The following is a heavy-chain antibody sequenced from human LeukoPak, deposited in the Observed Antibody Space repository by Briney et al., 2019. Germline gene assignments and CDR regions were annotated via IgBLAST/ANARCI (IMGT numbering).Heavy chain of an antibody. CDR2: IYTSGST. J-gene: IGHJ4*02. V-gene: IGHV4-4*07. Sequence: SETLSLTCTVSGGSISTYYWSWIRQLAGKGLEWIGRIYTSGSTNYNPSLKSRVTVSVDKSKNQFSLKLSSVTAADTAVYYCARAPPTPYYFDYWGQGTLVTVSS. CDR3: ARAPPTPYYFDY. CDR1: GGSISTYY.